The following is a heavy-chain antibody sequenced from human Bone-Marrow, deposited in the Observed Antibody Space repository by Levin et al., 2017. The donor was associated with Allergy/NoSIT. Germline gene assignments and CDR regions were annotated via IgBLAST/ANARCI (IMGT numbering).Heavy chain of an antibody. CDR3: GTDVGIAVADRNY. J-gene: IGHJ4*02. D-gene: IGHD6-19*01. CDR1: GFTFNLYW. V-gene: IGHV3-7*01. Sequence: AGESLKISCAASGFTFNLYWMNWIRQAPGKGLEWVANIEKDGNEKHYVDSVEGRFTISRDNAKNVLYLEMNSLRVEDTALYYCGTDVGIAVADRNYWGQGVLVTVSS. CDR2: IEKDGNEK.